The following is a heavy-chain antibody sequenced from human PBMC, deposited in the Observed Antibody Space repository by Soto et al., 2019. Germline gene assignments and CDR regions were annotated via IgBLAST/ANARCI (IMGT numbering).Heavy chain of an antibody. J-gene: IGHJ5*02. CDR3: AKDRAAGVWFDP. V-gene: IGHV3-23*01. CDR2: ISGSGGST. Sequence: GGSLRLSCAASGFSFSSYAMSWVRQAPGKGLEWVSAISGSGGSTYYADSVKGRFTISRDNSKNTLYLQMNSLRAEDTAVYYCAKDRAAGVWFDPWGRGTLVTVSS. CDR1: GFSFSSYA. D-gene: IGHD6-13*01.